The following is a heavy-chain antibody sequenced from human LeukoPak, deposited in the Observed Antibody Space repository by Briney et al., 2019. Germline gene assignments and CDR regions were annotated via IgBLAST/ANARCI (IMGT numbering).Heavy chain of an antibody. V-gene: IGHV3-21*01. CDR2: ISSSSSYI. CDR3: AIDRYSSGWYTFDY. D-gene: IGHD6-19*01. CDR1: GFTFSSFG. J-gene: IGHJ4*02. Sequence: SGGSLRLSCAASGFTFSSFGINWVRQAPGKGLEWVSSISSSSSYISYADSVKGRFTISRDNAKNSLDLQMNSLRAEDTAVYYCAIDRYSSGWYTFDYWGQGTLVTVSS.